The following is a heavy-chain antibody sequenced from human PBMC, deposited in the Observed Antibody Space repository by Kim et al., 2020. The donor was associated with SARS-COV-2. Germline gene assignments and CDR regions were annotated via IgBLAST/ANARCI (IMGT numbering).Heavy chain of an antibody. V-gene: IGHV4-59*01. CDR1: GGSISSYY. J-gene: IGHJ5*02. CDR3: ARGDGGIAARRSWFDP. D-gene: IGHD6-6*01. CDR2: IYYSGST. Sequence: SETLSLTCTVSGGSISSYYWSWIRQPPGKGLEWIGYIYYSGSTNYNPSLKSRVTISVDTSKNQFSLKLSSVTAADTAVYYCARGDGGIAARRSWFDPWGQGTLVTVSS.